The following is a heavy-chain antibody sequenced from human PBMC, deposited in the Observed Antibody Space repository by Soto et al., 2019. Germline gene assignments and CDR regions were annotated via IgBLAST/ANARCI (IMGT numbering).Heavy chain of an antibody. CDR1: GYTFTSYA. CDR2: INAGNGNT. CDR3: ARGGLTLDAFDI. V-gene: IGHV1-3*01. J-gene: IGHJ3*02. Sequence: ASVTVSCKASGYTFTSYAMHWVRQAPGQRLEWMGWINAGNGNTKYSQKFQGRVTITRDTSASTAYMELSSLRSEDTAVYYCARGGLTLDAFDIWGQGTMVTVSS.